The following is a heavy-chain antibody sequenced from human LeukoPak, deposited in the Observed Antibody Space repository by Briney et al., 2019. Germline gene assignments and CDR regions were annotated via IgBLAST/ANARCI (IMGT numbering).Heavy chain of an antibody. D-gene: IGHD2-2*01. CDR2: VNSDGSET. Sequence: GGALRLSCAASGFTFNKYWMHWVRQAPGTGLMWAFRVNSDGSETSYADSVKGRFTISRDNAKNTLHLQMNSLRAEDTAVYSCTRGRGTSGYFEYWGQGILVTVSS. J-gene: IGHJ4*02. CDR1: GFTFNKYW. V-gene: IGHV3-74*01. CDR3: TRGRGTSGYFEY.